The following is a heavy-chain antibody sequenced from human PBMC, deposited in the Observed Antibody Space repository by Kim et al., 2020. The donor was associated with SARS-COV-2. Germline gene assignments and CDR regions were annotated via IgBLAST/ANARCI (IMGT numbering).Heavy chain of an antibody. J-gene: IGHJ4*02. CDR1: GYTFTSHT. D-gene: IGHD1-26*01. V-gene: IGHV1-3*01. Sequence: ASVKVSCKASGYTFTSHTMHWVRQAPGQRLEWMGWINAGNGNTKYSQKFQGRVTVTRYTSASTAYMDLSSLRSEDTAVYYCTRGSSTDPRNFDYWGQGTLVTVSS. CDR2: INAGNGNT. CDR3: TRGSSTDPRNFDY.